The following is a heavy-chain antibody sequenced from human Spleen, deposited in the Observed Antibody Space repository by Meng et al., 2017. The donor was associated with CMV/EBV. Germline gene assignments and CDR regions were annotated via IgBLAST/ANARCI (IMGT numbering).Heavy chain of an antibody. J-gene: IGHJ4*02. CDR1: GVIVISNE. Sequence: LSLTCAVSGVIVISNEMSWVRQAPGKGLEWVAFIGYDGSNKNYAAYVKGRFTISRDNSKNTLNLQMNSLRAEDTAVYYCAKDAYRNGGYIDDWGQGMLVTVSS. V-gene: IGHV3-30*02. CDR2: IGYDGSNK. D-gene: IGHD4-11*01. CDR3: AKDAYRNGGYIDD.